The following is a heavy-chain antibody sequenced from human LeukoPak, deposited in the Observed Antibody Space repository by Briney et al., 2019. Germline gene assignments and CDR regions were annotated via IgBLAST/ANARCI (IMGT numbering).Heavy chain of an antibody. CDR1: GFTFSRYG. Sequence: GGSLRLSCAASGFTFSRYGMHWVRQAPGKELEWVAVIWYDESNSYYADSVKGRFTISRDNSKKTLYLQMNSLRAEDTAVYYCAKSFLELEAYDYYMDVWGKGTTVTVSS. V-gene: IGHV3-33*06. J-gene: IGHJ6*03. CDR2: IWYDESNS. D-gene: IGHD1-7*01. CDR3: AKSFLELEAYDYYMDV.